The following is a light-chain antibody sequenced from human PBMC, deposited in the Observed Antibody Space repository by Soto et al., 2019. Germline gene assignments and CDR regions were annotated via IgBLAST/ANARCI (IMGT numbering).Light chain of an antibody. J-gene: IGKJ1*01. V-gene: IGKV1-5*03. CDR3: QQYNSYPWT. CDR1: QSISSR. CDR2: KAS. Sequence: DIQMTQSPSTLSASVGDRATITCRASQSISSRLAWYQQKPGKAPKLLIYKASSLESGVPSRFGGSGSGTEFPLTISRLQPDDFATYYCQQYNSYPWTFGQGAKVEIK.